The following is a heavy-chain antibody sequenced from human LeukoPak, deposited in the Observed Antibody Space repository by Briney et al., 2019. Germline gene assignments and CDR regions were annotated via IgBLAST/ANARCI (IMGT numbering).Heavy chain of an antibody. CDR3: ARGRITMVRVDWYYMDV. Sequence: SETLSLTCAVYGGSFSGYYWSWIRQPPGKGLEWIGEINHSGSTNYNPSLKSRVTISVDTSKNQFSLKLSSVTAADTAVYYCARGRITMVRVDWYYMDVWGKGTTVTVSS. CDR2: INHSGST. V-gene: IGHV4-34*01. CDR1: GGSFSGYY. D-gene: IGHD3-10*01. J-gene: IGHJ6*03.